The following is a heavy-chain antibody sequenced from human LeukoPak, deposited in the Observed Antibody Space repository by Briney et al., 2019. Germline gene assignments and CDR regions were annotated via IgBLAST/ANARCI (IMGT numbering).Heavy chain of an antibody. Sequence: SETLSLTCTVSGASAGSAGYYWSWIWQPPGGGLEWIGYIYYISNTNYNPSLKSRVTMSVDPSKNQFSLKLNSVTAADTAVYYCARTQSQSGSYRYYFGYWGQGTLVTVSS. D-gene: IGHD1-26*01. CDR3: ARTQSQSGSYRYYFGY. CDR2: IYYISNT. CDR1: GASAGSAGYY. V-gene: IGHV4-61*08. J-gene: IGHJ4*02.